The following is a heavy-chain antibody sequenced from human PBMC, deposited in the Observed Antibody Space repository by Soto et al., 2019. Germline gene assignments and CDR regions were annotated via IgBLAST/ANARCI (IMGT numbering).Heavy chain of an antibody. J-gene: IGHJ6*03. V-gene: IGHV4-39*01. D-gene: IGHD3-10*01. Sequence: TSETLSLTCTVSGGSISSSSYYWGWIRQPPGKGLEWIGSIYYSGSTYYNPSLKSRVTISVDTSKNQFSLKLSSVTAADTAVYHCARHGNQLLWPAPVSNTIRYYYMDVWGKGTTVTVSS. CDR1: GGSISSSSYY. CDR2: IYYSGST. CDR3: ARHGNQLLWPAPVSNTIRYYYMDV.